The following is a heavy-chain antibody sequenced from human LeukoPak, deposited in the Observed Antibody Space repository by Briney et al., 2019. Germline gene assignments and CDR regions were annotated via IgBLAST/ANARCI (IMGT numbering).Heavy chain of an antibody. J-gene: IGHJ4*02. Sequence: GGSLRLSCAASGFTFNTYTMHWVRQAPGKGLEWVAAISSNGVADYYAGSVKGRFTLSRDNSKNMVYLEINSLTGDDTALYYCARDYLPAAGTYYFDSWGQGTLVTVSS. D-gene: IGHD6-13*01. CDR2: ISSNGVAD. CDR3: ARDYLPAAGTYYFDS. V-gene: IGHV3-30*04. CDR1: GFTFNTYT.